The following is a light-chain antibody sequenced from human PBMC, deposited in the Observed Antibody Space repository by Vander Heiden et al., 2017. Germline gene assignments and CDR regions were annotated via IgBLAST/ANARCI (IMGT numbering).Light chain of an antibody. CDR3: QQSYSITHT. CDR1: QSISSY. V-gene: IGKV1-39*01. J-gene: IGKJ2*01. Sequence: DIQMTQSPSSLSASVGDRVTITCRASQSISSYLNGYQHKSGKAPKLLIFAAASLESGGPSRFSGSGAGTDVTLTISSRQPEDFATYSCQQSYSITHTFGQGTRLEIK. CDR2: AAA.